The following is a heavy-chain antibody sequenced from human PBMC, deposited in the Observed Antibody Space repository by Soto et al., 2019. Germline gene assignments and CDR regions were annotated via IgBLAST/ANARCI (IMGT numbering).Heavy chain of an antibody. D-gene: IGHD5-18*01. V-gene: IGHV1-2*02. CDR3: ARDGDSYGYDFDY. CDR2: INPNSGGT. Sequence: ASVKVSCKASGYTFTGYYRHWVRQAPGQGLEWMGWINPNSGGTNYAQKFQGRVTMTRDTSISTAYMELSRLRSDDTAVYYCARDGDSYGYDFDYWGQGTLVTVSS. J-gene: IGHJ4*02. CDR1: GYTFTGYY.